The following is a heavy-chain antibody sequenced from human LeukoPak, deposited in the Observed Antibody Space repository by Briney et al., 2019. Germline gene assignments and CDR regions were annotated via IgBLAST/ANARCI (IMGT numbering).Heavy chain of an antibody. D-gene: IGHD1-1*01. CDR3: ATDPSRESPTTELDY. Sequence: GASVKVSCKVSGYTLTELSMHWVRQAPGKGLEWMGGFDPEDGETIYAQKFQGRVTMTEDTSTDTAYMELSSLRSEDTAVYYCATDPSRESPTTELDYWGQGTLVTVS. J-gene: IGHJ4*02. V-gene: IGHV1-24*01. CDR1: GYTLTELS. CDR2: FDPEDGET.